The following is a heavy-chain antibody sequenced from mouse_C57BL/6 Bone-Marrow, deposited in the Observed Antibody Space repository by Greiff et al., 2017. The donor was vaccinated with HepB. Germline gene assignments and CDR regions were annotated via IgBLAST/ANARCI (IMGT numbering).Heavy chain of an antibody. CDR2: IYPRSGNT. V-gene: IGHV1-81*01. D-gene: IGHD1-1*01. J-gene: IGHJ3*01. CDR3: ARRNYGPAWFAY. Sequence: VQLQESGAELARPGASVKLSCKASGYTFTSYGISWVKQRTGQGLEWIGEIYPRSGNTYYNEKFKGKATLTADKSSSTAYMELRSLTSEDSAVYFCARRNYGPAWFAYWGQGTLVTVSA. CDR1: GYTFTSYG.